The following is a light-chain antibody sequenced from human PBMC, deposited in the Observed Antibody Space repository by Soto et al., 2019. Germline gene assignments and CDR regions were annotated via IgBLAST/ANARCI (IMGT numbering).Light chain of an antibody. CDR3: QLYGISPH. CDR2: DTS. Sequence: EVVMRQSPATLSVSPGEGATLACRASQGIGDTLAWYQHKPGQTPRLLILDTSKRATGIPARFSGSASGTDFTLTINRLEPEDFAVYYCQLYGISPHFGQGTRLEIK. J-gene: IGKJ5*01. CDR1: QGIGDT. V-gene: IGKV3D-15*01.